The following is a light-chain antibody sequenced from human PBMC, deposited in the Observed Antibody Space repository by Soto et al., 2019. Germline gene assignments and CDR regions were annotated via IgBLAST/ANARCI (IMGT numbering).Light chain of an antibody. CDR1: SSNIGSNF. CDR2: RNS. J-gene: IGLJ1*01. CDR3: AGWDDSLSGYV. Sequence: QSVLTQPPSASGTPGQRVTISCSGRSSNIGSNFVYWYQHLPGTAPKLVIYRNSQRPSGVPDRFSGSKSGTSASLAISGLQSEDEADYYCAGWDDSLSGYVFGPGTQLTVL. V-gene: IGLV1-47*01.